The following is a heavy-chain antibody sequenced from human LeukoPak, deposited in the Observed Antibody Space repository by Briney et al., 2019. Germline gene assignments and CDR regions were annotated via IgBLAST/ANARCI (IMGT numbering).Heavy chain of an antibody. CDR1: GFTVSSNY. CDR3: ARDRRERGFREFHYYYYYMDV. D-gene: IGHD3-10*01. V-gene: IGHV3-53*01. J-gene: IGHJ6*03. CDR2: IYSGGST. Sequence: GGSLRLSCAASGFTVSSNYMSGVRQAPGKGLEWVSVIYSGGSTYYADSVKGRFTISRDNSKNTLYLQMNNLRAEDTAVYYCARDRRERGFREFHYYYYYMDVWGKGTTVTVSS.